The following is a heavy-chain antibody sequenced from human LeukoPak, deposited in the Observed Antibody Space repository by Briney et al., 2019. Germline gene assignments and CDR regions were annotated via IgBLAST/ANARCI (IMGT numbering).Heavy chain of an antibody. CDR1: GFTFSSYG. CDR3: AKVVVAAPVDH. J-gene: IGHJ4*02. CDR2: IWYDGSNK. V-gene: IGHV3-33*06. Sequence: GGSLRLSCAAPGFTFSSYGMHWVRQAPGKGLEWVAVIWYDGSNKYYADSVKGRFTISRDNSKKTLYLQMNSLRAEDTAVYYCAKVVVAAPVDHWGQGTLVTVSS. D-gene: IGHD6-13*01.